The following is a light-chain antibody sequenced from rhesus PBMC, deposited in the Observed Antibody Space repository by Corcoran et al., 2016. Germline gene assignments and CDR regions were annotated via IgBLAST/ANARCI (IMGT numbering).Light chain of an antibody. Sequence: DIQMTQSPSSLSASVGDKVTITCHASQGINSCLAWYQQKPGKAPKPLIYYESSLQSGVPSRFSGSGSGTYYTLTISSLQPEDFATYYGQQYDDLPYSFGQGTKVEIK. CDR1: QGINSC. J-gene: IGKJ2*01. V-gene: IGKV1-19*01. CDR3: QQYDDLPYS. CDR2: YES.